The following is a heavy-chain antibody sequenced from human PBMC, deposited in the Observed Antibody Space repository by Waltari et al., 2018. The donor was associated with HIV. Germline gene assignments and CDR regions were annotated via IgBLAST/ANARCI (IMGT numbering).Heavy chain of an antibody. CDR1: GLTLSNAW. CDR2: IKSKTDGVTE. CDR3: YGFV. J-gene: IGHJ4*02. D-gene: IGHD3-10*01. Sequence: EVQLVESGGGLVKPGGSLRLSCAGSGLTLSNAWMSWVRQAPGKGLEWVGRIKSKTDGVTEDYAAPVKGRFTISRDDSKNILYLQMNSLKTEDTAVYYCYGFVWGQGTLVTVSS. V-gene: IGHV3-15*01.